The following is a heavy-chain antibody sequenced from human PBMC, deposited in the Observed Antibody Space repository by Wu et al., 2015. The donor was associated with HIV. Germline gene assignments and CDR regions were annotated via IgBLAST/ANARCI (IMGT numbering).Heavy chain of an antibody. CDR3: AREEGSTSYYYYYGMDV. Sequence: QVQLVQSGAEVKKPGSSVKVSCKASGGTFSSYAISWVRQAPGQGLEWMGGIIPIFGTANYAQKFQGRVTITTDESTSTAYMELSSLRSEDTAVYYCAREEGSTSYYYYYGMDVWGQGTTVTVSS. V-gene: IGHV1-69*05. J-gene: IGHJ6*02. CDR1: GGTFSSYA. CDR2: IIPIFGTA. D-gene: IGHD2-2*01.